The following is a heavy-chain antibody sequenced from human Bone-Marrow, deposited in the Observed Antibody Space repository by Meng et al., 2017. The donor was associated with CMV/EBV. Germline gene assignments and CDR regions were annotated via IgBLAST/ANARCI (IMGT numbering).Heavy chain of an antibody. D-gene: IGHD6-13*01. CDR3: ARDDGYSGSSYEAASDI. Sequence: GESLKISCAASGFTFSSYSMNWVRQAPGKGLEWVSSISSSSSYIYYADSVKGRFTISRDNAKNSLYLQMNSLRAEDTAVYYCARDDGYSGSSYEAASDIWGQGTMVTVSS. CDR1: GFTFSSYS. CDR2: ISSSSSYI. J-gene: IGHJ3*02. V-gene: IGHV3-21*01.